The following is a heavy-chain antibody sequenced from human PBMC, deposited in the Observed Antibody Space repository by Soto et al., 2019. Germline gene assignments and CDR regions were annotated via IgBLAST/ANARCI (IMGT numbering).Heavy chain of an antibody. Sequence: EVQLVESGGGSVQPGGSLRLSCAASGFTFSTYWMHGVRQAPGKGLVWVSRIVSAGSTTNYAASVKGRFTISRDNAKNTLYLQMNSLSAEYTAVYYCARAKGNSGAFDIWCQGPMVTVSS. CDR3: ARAKGNSGAFDI. V-gene: IGHV3-74*01. D-gene: IGHD4-4*01. CDR1: GFTFSTYW. CDR2: IVSAGSTT. J-gene: IGHJ3*02.